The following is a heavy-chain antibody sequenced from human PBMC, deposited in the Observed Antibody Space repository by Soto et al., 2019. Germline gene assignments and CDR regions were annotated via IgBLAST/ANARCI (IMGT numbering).Heavy chain of an antibody. V-gene: IGHV3-33*01. D-gene: IGHD5-18*01. J-gene: IGHJ5*02. Sequence: QVQLVESGGGVVQPGRSLRLSCAASGFTFSSYGMHWVRQAPGKGLEWVAVIWYDGSNKYYADSVKGRCTISGDKSKNTRYLQMNGLRAEDTAVYYCERAPRQYSYGYNWFDPWGQGTLVTVSS. CDR2: IWYDGSNK. CDR3: ERAPRQYSYGYNWFDP. CDR1: GFTFSSYG.